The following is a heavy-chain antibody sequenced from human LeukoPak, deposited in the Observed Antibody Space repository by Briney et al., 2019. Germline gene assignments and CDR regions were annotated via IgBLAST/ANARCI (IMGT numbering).Heavy chain of an antibody. CDR3: AKDTPLTTYTSGWSSNSFDY. Sequence: PGGSLRLSCTASGFTFSSFAMSWVRQAPGKGREWVSTITGGSGAKYYADSVKGRFTISRDNSKDTLYLQMHSLRAEDTAVYFCAKDTPLTTYTSGWSSNSFDYWGQGTLVAVSS. CDR2: ITGGSGAK. V-gene: IGHV3-23*01. D-gene: IGHD6-19*01. CDR1: GFTFSSFA. J-gene: IGHJ4*02.